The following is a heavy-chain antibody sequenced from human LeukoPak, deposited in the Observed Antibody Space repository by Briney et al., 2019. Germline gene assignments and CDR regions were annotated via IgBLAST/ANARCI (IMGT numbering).Heavy chain of an antibody. Sequence: SETLSLTCTVSGGSIRSYYWSWIRQPPGKGLEWIGYIHYSGSTNYNPSLKGRVTISVDTSKNQFSLKLSSVTAAGTAFYYCVWGKDYFLVWGQGTLVTVSS. CDR2: IHYSGST. D-gene: IGHD3-16*01. J-gene: IGHJ4*02. CDR3: VWGKDYFLV. V-gene: IGHV4-59*01. CDR1: GGSIRSYY.